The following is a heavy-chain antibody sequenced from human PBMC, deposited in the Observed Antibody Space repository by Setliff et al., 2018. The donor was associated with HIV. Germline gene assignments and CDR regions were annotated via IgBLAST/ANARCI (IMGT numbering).Heavy chain of an antibody. CDR2: IYHSGNT. J-gene: IGHJ4*02. Sequence: PSETLSLTFAVSGYSISSGYYWGWIRQPPGKGLEWIGSIYHSGNTYYNPSLKSRVTISVDTSKNQFSLKLNSVTAADTAVYYCARGDYYDSTGYEGLDSWGQGTLVTVSS. CDR3: ARGDYYDSTGYEGLDS. V-gene: IGHV4-38-2*01. CDR1: GYSISSGYY. D-gene: IGHD3-22*01.